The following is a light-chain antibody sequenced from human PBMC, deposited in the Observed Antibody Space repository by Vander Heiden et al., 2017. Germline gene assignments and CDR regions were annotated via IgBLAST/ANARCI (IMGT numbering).Light chain of an antibody. Sequence: EIVLTQSPGTRSVSPRERDTLSCRASQSVRTTYLSWYQQKPGQAPRLLIYGASSRATCIPDRFSGSGFGTDFTLTISRLEPEDFAVYYCQQYGSPLTFGGGTKVEIK. CDR1: QSVRTTY. CDR3: QQYGSPLT. J-gene: IGKJ4*01. CDR2: GAS. V-gene: IGKV3-20*01.